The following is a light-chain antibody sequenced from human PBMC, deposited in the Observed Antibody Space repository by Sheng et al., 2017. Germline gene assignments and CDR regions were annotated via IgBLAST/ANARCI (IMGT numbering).Light chain of an antibody. CDR3: QSYDSSNPVV. CDR2: EDN. J-gene: IGLJ2*01. CDR1: SGSIASNY. Sequence: NFMLTQPHSVSESPGKTVTISCTRSSGSIASNYVQWYQQRPGSSPTTVIYEDNQRPSGVPPDRFXGSIDSSSNSASLTISGLKTEDEADYYCQSYDSSNPVVFGGGTKLTVL. V-gene: IGLV6-57*01.